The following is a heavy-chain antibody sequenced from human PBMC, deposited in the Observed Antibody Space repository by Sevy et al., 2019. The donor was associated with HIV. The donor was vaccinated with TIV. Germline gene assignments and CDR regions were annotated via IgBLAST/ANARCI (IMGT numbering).Heavy chain of an antibody. Sequence: GGSLRLSCAASGFTFSSYWMNWVRQAPGKGLEWVANIKLDGSEKYYVDSVKGRFTISRDNAKNSLYLQMNSLRAEDTAVYYCVRDCSSTSCLWGMDVWGQGTTVTVSS. D-gene: IGHD2-2*01. CDR1: GFTFSSYW. CDR3: VRDCSSTSCLWGMDV. CDR2: IKLDGSEK. V-gene: IGHV3-7*03. J-gene: IGHJ6*02.